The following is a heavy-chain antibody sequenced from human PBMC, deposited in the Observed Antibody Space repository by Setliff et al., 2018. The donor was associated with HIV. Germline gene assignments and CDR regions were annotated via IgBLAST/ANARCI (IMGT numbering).Heavy chain of an antibody. Sequence: ASVKVSCKASGYTFSSYDINWVRQATGQGLEWMGWMNPNSGNTGYAQKFQGRVTMTRDTSISTAYMALNNLKFEDTLLYYCASARRDSDDRGRINHYYIDVLGTGTPVTVSS. CDR2: MNPNSGNT. CDR1: GYTFSSYD. D-gene: IGHD3-22*01. J-gene: IGHJ6*03. V-gene: IGHV1-8*02. CDR3: ASARRDSDDRGRINHYYIDV.